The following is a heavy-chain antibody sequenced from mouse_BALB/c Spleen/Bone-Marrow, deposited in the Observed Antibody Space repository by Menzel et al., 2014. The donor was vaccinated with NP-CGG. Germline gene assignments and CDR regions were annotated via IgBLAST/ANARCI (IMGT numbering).Heavy chain of an antibody. V-gene: IGHV5-17*02. J-gene: IGHJ4*01. CDR3: ARKGAMITHYYAMDF. D-gene: IGHD2-4*01. CDR2: ISNGSSTI. Sequence: EEQLVDTRGGLVQPAGSRKPSCAASGFTFSSFGMHWVRQAPEKGLEWVAYISNGSSTIYYADTVKGRFTISRDNPKNTLFLQMTSLRSEDTAMYYCARKGAMITHYYAMDFWDHAASIEVSS. CDR1: GFTFSSFG.